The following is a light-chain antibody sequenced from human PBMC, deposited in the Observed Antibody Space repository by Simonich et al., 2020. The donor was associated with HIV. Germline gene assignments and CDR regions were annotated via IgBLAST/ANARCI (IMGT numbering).Light chain of an antibody. CDR2: WAS. V-gene: IGKV4-1*01. CDR3: QQYYGAPIT. Sequence: DIVMTQSPDSLAVSLGERATINCKSSQSVLSSSDNKNYLGWFKQKPVQPPKVLIYWASARQSGVPDRFSGSGSGKDFTLTISSLQAEDVAVYYCQQYYGAPITFGQGTRLEIK. J-gene: IGKJ5*01. CDR1: QSVLSSSDNKNY.